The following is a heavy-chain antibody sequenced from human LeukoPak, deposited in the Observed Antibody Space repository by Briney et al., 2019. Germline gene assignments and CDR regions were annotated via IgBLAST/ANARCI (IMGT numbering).Heavy chain of an antibody. CDR1: GGTFSSYA. CDR2: IIPIFGTA. D-gene: IGHD6-13*01. CDR3: ASIAAAGFWFDP. J-gene: IGHJ5*02. V-gene: IGHV1-69*05. Sequence: SVKVSCKASGGTFSSYAISWVRQAPGQGLEWMGRIIPIFGTANYAQKFQGRVTITTDESTSTAYMELSSLRSEDTAVYYCASIAAAGFWFDPWGRGTLDTVSS.